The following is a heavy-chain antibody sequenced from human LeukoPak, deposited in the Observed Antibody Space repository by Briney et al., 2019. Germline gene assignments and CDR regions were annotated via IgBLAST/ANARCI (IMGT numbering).Heavy chain of an antibody. V-gene: IGHV3-53*01. Sequence: GGSLRLSCAASGFTVSSNYMSWVRQAPGKGLEWVSVIYSGGSTYYADSVKGRLTISRDNSKNTLYLQMNSLRAEDTAVYYCARRASSSWLLDYWGQGTLVTVSS. CDR2: IYSGGST. CDR1: GFTVSSNY. D-gene: IGHD6-13*01. J-gene: IGHJ4*02. CDR3: ARRASSSWLLDY.